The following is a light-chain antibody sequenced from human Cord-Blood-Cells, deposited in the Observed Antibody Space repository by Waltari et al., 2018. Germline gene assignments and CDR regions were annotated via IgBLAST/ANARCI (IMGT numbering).Light chain of an antibody. V-gene: IGKV3-15*01. CDR1: QSVSSN. CDR3: QQYNNWLIT. Sequence: EIVMTQSPATLSVSPGERATLSCRASQSVSSNLAWYQQKPGQAPRLLIYGASTRATGIPARFSGSGCGTEFTLTISSLQSEDFAVYYCQQYNNWLITFGQGTRLEIK. CDR2: GAS. J-gene: IGKJ5*01.